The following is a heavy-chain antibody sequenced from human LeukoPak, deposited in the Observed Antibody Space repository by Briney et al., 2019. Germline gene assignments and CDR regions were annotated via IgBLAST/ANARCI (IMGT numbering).Heavy chain of an antibody. CDR3: ARRGGSYSIDY. Sequence: SETLSLTCAVYGGSFSGYYWSWIRQPPGKGLEWIGEINHSRSTNYNPSLKSRVTISVDTSKNQFSLKLSSVTAADTAVYYCARRGGSYSIDYWGQGTLVTVSS. CDR1: GGSFSGYY. CDR2: INHSRST. J-gene: IGHJ4*02. D-gene: IGHD1-26*01. V-gene: IGHV4-34*01.